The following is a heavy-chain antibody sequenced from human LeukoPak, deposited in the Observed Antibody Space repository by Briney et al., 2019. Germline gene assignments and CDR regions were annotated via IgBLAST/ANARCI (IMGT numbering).Heavy chain of an antibody. J-gene: IGHJ4*02. CDR2: IYYSGST. CDR1: GGSFSGYY. Sequence: SETLSLTCAVYGGSFSGYYWSWIRQPPGKGLEWIGSIYYSGSTYYNPSLKSRVTISVDTSKNQFSLKLSSVTAADTAVYYCARDLIAAAGTGSDYWGQGTLVTVSS. V-gene: IGHV4-34*01. CDR3: ARDLIAAAGTGSDY. D-gene: IGHD6-13*01.